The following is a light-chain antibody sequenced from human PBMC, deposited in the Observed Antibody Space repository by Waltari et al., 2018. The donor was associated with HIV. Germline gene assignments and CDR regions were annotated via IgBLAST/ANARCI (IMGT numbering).Light chain of an antibody. CDR2: DVN. CDR1: SSYVGDYNY. CDR3: CSYADKYTWV. J-gene: IGLJ3*02. V-gene: IGLV2-11*01. Sequence: QSALTQPRSVSGSPGQSVTISCTGTSSYVGDYNYVSWYQQHPGNAPKLMIFDVNKLPSGVPDRFSGSKSGNTASLTISGLQAEDEADYYCCSYADKYTWVFGGGTKLTVL.